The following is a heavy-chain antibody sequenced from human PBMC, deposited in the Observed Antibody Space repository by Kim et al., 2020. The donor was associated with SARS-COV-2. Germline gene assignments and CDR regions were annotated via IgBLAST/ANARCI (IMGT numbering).Heavy chain of an antibody. Sequence: GGSLRLSCAASGFTFSSYAMHWVRQAPGKGLEWVAVISYDGSNKYYADSVKGRFTISRDNSKNTLYLQMNSLRAEDTAVYYCARDVWFGETLVGPYYYYYGMDVWGQGTTVTVSS. CDR2: ISYDGSNK. V-gene: IGHV3-30*04. CDR3: ARDVWFGETLVGPYYYYYGMDV. CDR1: GFTFSSYA. J-gene: IGHJ6*02. D-gene: IGHD3-10*01.